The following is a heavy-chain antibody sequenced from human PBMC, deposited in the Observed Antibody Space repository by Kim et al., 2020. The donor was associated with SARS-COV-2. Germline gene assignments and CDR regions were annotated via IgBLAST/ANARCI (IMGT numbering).Heavy chain of an antibody. CDR3: ARRSVGSSGHYWYFDL. Sequence: SETLSLTCTVSGGSISSSSYYWGWIRQPPGKGLEWIGSIYYSGSTYYNPSLKSRVTISVDTSKNQFSLKLSSVTAADTAVYYCARRSVGSSGHYWYFDLWGRGTLVTVSS. V-gene: IGHV4-39*01. J-gene: IGHJ2*01. CDR2: IYYSGST. D-gene: IGHD6-19*01. CDR1: GGSISSSSYY.